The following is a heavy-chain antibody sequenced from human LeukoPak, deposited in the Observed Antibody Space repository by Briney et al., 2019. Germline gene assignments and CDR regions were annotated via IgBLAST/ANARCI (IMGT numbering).Heavy chain of an antibody. CDR2: IKQDGSDK. V-gene: IGHV3-7*01. Sequence: GGSLRLSCAASGFTFSSYWMSWVRQAPGKGLEWVASIKQDGSDKYYMDSVKGRFTISKDNAKNSLYLQMNSLRAQDTALYYCVGDPPNSGYAFQVWGHGTVVTVSS. CDR1: GFTFSSYW. J-gene: IGHJ3*01. CDR3: VGDPPNSGYAFQV. D-gene: IGHD3-22*01.